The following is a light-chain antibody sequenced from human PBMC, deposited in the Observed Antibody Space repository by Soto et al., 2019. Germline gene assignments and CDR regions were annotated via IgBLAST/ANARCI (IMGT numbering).Light chain of an antibody. CDR1: SSDIGDYNY. V-gene: IGLV2-11*01. Sequence: QSVLTQPRSVSGSPGQSVTISCTGTSSDIGDYNYVSWYQQYPGKAPKLLIFDVSKRPSGVPDRFSGSKSGSTASLTISGLQPEDEADYHCCSYAGRYTLLFGGGTKLTVL. J-gene: IGLJ2*01. CDR2: DVS. CDR3: CSYAGRYTLL.